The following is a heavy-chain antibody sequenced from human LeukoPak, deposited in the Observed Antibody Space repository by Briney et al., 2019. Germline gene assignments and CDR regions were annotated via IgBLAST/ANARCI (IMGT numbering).Heavy chain of an antibody. Sequence: ASVKVSCKASGYTFTGYYMHWVRQAPGQGLEWMGWVNPNTGGTYYAQRFQGRVTMTRDTSISTAYMELRSLKSDDTAVYYCARGGHPYNWNDFDYWGQGTLVTVSS. J-gene: IGHJ4*01. CDR1: GYTFTGYY. D-gene: IGHD1-1*01. CDR3: ARGGHPYNWNDFDY. CDR2: VNPNTGGT. V-gene: IGHV1-2*02.